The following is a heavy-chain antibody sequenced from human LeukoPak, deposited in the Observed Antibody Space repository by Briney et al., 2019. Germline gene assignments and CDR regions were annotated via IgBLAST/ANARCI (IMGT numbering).Heavy chain of an antibody. CDR2: INPNSGAT. D-gene: IGHD4-17*01. V-gene: IGHV1-2*02. J-gene: IGHJ4*02. Sequence: ASVKVSCKASGYTFTAYYMHWVRQAPGQGLEWMGWINPNSGATNYAQKLQGRVTMTTDTSTSTAYMELRSLRSDDTAVYYCARETYGDPNFDYWGQGTLVTVSS. CDR3: ARETYGDPNFDY. CDR1: GYTFTAYY.